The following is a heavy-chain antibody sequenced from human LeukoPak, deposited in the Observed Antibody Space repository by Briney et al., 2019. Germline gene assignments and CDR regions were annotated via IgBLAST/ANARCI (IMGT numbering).Heavy chain of an antibody. CDR1: GGTFSSYA. V-gene: IGHV1-69*04. CDR3: ARARYFDWLASPYYFDY. J-gene: IGHJ4*02. Sequence: SVKVSCKASGGTFSSYAIRWVRQAPGQGLEWMGRIIPILGIANYAQKFQGRVTITADKSTSTAYMELSSLRSEDTAVYYCARARYFDWLASPYYFDYWGQGTLVTVSS. D-gene: IGHD3-9*01. CDR2: IIPILGIA.